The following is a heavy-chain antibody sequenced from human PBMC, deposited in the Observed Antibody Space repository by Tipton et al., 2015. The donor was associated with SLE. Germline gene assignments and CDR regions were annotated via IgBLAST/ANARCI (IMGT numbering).Heavy chain of an antibody. J-gene: IGHJ3*02. Sequence: TLSLTCAVYGGSFCGYYWSWIRQPPGKGLEWIGEINHSGSTNYNPSLKSRVTISVDTSKNQFSLKLSSVTAADTAVYYCARHSGRYCSGGSCYSDAFDIWAQGKMVPAPS. CDR2: INHSGST. D-gene: IGHD2-15*01. CDR1: GGSFCGYY. V-gene: IGHV4-34*01. CDR3: ARHSGRYCSGGSCYSDAFDI.